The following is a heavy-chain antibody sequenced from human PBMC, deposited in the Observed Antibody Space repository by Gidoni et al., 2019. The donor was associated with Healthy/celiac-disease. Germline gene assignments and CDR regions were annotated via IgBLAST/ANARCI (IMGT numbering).Heavy chain of an antibody. CDR1: GFTFDDYA. D-gene: IGHD6-13*01. J-gene: IGHJ4*02. CDR3: ATHPDVAAAGSGY. V-gene: IGHV3-9*01. CDR2: ISWNSGSI. Sequence: EVQLVESGGGLVQPGRSLRLSCAASGFTFDDYAMHWVRQAPGKGLEWVSGISWNSGSIGYADSVKGRFTISRDNAKNSLYLQMNSLRAEDTALYYCATHPDVAAAGSGYWGQGTLVTVSS.